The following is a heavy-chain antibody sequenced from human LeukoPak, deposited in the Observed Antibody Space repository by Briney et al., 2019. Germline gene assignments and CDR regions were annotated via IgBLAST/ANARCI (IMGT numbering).Heavy chain of an antibody. CDR1: GFTFDSYG. V-gene: IGHV3-20*04. Sequence: GGSLRLSCAASGFTFDSYGMTWVRQAPGKGLEWVSGLNWNGGSTGYADSLQGRFTISRDNAKNSLYLQMTSLRAEDTALYYCARTRSSGGYSVADYWGQGTLVTVSS. J-gene: IGHJ4*02. CDR3: ARTRSSGGYSVADY. CDR2: LNWNGGST. D-gene: IGHD1-26*01.